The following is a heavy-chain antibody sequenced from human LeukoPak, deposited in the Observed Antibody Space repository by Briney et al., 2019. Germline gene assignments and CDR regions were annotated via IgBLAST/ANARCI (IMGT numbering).Heavy chain of an antibody. J-gene: IGHJ4*02. D-gene: IGHD5-18*01. CDR2: IKKDGSEK. CDR3: VGVRYNYGLSAY. Sequence: GGSLRLSCTASGFIFSGSWMAWIRQAPGKGLEWVAIIKKDGSEKYYVDSMKGRFTISRDNSKNTLYLQMNNLRADDTAIYFCVGVRYNYGLSAYWGQGTLVIVSS. V-gene: IGHV3-7*03. CDR1: GFIFSGSW.